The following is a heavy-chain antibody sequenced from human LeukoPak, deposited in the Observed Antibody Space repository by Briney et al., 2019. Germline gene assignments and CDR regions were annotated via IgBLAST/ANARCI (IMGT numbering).Heavy chain of an antibody. Sequence: GGSLRLSCAASGLTFSFYSMNWVRQAPGKGLEWVSYISSFSGTINYAESVKGRFTISRDNSKNTLYLQMNSLRAEDTAVYYCARAHDYGDYYYYYMDVWGKGTTVTVSS. CDR2: ISSFSGTI. CDR3: ARAHDYGDYYYYYMDV. V-gene: IGHV3-48*01. J-gene: IGHJ6*03. CDR1: GLTFSFYS. D-gene: IGHD4-17*01.